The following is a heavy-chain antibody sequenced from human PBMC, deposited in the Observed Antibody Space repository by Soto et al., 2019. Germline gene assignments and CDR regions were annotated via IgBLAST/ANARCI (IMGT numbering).Heavy chain of an antibody. CDR1: GFTFSSYD. J-gene: IGHJ4*02. D-gene: IGHD4-17*01. V-gene: IGHV3-30*03. CDR2: ITYDGSNR. CDR3: AIIPPTTVDY. Sequence: QVQLVESGGGVVQPGRSLRLSCAASGFTFSSYDMHWVRQAPGKGLEWVEVITYDGSNRYYADSVKGRFTISRDNSKNTLYLQMNSLRTEDTAVYYCAIIPPTTVDYWGQGTLVTVFS.